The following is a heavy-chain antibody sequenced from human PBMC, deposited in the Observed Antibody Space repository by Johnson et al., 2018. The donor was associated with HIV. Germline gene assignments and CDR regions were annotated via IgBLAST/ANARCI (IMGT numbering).Heavy chain of an antibody. CDR1: GFTFSSYA. D-gene: IGHD2-15*01. CDR2: IYSGGST. CDR3: AREAYCSGGSCYDAFYI. J-gene: IGHJ3*02. Sequence: MQLVESGGGVVQPGRSLRLSCAASGFTFSSYAMHWVRQAPGKGLEWVSVIYSGGSTYYADSVTGRFTISRDNSKNTLYLQMNSLRAEDTAVYYCAREAYCSGGSCYDAFYILGQGTMVTVSS. V-gene: IGHV3-66*01.